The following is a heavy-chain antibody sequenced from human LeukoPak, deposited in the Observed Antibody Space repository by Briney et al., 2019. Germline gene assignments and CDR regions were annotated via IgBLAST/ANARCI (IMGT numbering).Heavy chain of an antibody. Sequence: GGSLRLSCAASGFTFRSYWMHWVRQAPGKGLEWVSSIGGSSTSIYYADSVKGRFTISRDNAKNSLYLQMNRLRAEDTAVYFCAREAEEAFDYWGQGTLVTVSS. CDR3: AREAEEAFDY. CDR2: IGGSSTSI. V-gene: IGHV3-21*01. CDR1: GFTFRSYW. J-gene: IGHJ4*02.